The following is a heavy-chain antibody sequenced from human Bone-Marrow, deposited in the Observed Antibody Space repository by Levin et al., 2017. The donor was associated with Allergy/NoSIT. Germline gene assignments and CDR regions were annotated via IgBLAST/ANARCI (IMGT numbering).Heavy chain of an antibody. CDR1: GFTFSSYG. Sequence: PGGSLRLSCAASGFTFSSYGMHWVRQAPGKGLEWVAVISYDGSNKYYADAVKGRFTISRDSSKNTLYLQMKSLRAKDTAVYYWAKDSCKTTETTGDHNYYYGMDVWGQGTTVTVSS. CDR3: AKDSCKTTETTGDHNYYYGMDV. V-gene: IGHV3-30*18. J-gene: IGHJ6*02. D-gene: IGHD4-17*01. CDR2: ISYDGSNK.